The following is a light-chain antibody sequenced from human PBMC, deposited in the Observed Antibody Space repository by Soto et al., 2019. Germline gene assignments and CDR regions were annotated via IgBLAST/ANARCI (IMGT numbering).Light chain of an antibody. J-gene: IGKJ5*01. Sequence: DIQMTQSPSSLSASVGDRVTITCRASESISRHLNWYQQKPGKAPNLLIYAASTLQNGVPSRFSDSGAETEFTLPISSLQPEDFATYYCQQSYSTLSISFGQGTRLEIK. CDR3: QQSYSTLSIS. V-gene: IGKV1-39*01. CDR1: ESISRH. CDR2: AAS.